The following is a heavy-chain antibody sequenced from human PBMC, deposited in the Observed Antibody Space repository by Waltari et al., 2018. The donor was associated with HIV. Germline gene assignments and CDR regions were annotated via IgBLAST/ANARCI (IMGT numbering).Heavy chain of an antibody. CDR3: ARGGGFDWFHIDYYYYGMDV. Sequence: QVQLQESGPGLVKPSETLSLTCTVSGGSISSYYWSWIRQPPGKGLEWIGYIYYSGSTNYNPALKSRVTISVDTSKNQFSLKLSSVTAADTAVYYCARGGGFDWFHIDYYYYGMDVWGQGTTVTVSS. CDR2: IYYSGST. V-gene: IGHV4-59*01. CDR1: GGSISSYY. D-gene: IGHD3-9*01. J-gene: IGHJ6*02.